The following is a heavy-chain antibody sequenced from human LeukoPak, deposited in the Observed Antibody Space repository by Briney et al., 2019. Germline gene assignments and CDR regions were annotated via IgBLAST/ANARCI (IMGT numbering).Heavy chain of an antibody. D-gene: IGHD3-22*01. Sequence: GGSLRLSCAASGFTFTSYTMNWVRQAPGKGLEWVSSISRSSSYIFYADSVKGRFTISRDNAENSLYLQMNSLRAEDTAVYYCARGGFYDSIGYYRDDFDYWGQGTLVSVSS. CDR1: GFTFTSYT. V-gene: IGHV3-21*01. CDR2: ISRSSSYI. CDR3: ARGGFYDSIGYYRDDFDY. J-gene: IGHJ4*02.